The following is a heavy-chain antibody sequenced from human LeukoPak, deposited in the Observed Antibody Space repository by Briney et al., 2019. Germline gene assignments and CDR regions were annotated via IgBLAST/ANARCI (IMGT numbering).Heavy chain of an antibody. CDR1: GFTFSSYW. V-gene: IGHV3-7*01. CDR3: LTIVETPIDAFDI. CDR2: IKQDGSEK. J-gene: IGHJ3*02. D-gene: IGHD4-23*01. Sequence: GGSLRLSCAASGFTFSSYWMSWVRQAPGKGLEWVANIKQDGSEKYYVDSVKGRFTISRDDAKETLFLQMNSLTAEDTAVYYCLTIVETPIDAFDIWGQGAMVTVSS.